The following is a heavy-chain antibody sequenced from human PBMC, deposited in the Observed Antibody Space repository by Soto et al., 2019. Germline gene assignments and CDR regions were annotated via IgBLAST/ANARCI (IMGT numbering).Heavy chain of an antibody. CDR1: EFTFSDYS. CDR2: ISFDGSHE. Sequence: QVQLVESGGGVVQPGRSLRLSCAASEFTFSDYSMHWVRQAPGKGQEWVAVISFDGSHEYYADSVQGRSTISRDNSKNTLYLQINSLRAEDTAVYYCAKDRSIHDCSTYSPNYYYGLDVWGQGTTVNVSS. V-gene: IGHV3-30*18. CDR3: AKDRSIHDCSTYSPNYYYGLDV. J-gene: IGHJ6*01. D-gene: IGHD3-22*01.